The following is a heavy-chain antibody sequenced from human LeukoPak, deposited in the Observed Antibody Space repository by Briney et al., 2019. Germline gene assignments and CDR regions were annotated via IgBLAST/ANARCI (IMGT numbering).Heavy chain of an antibody. V-gene: IGHV3-64*04. J-gene: IGHJ4*02. CDR1: GFTFSSYA. CDR3: ARGEYGGPSE. D-gene: IGHD4-23*01. CDR2: ISSNGGST. Sequence: GGSLRRSCSASGFTFSSYAMHWVRQAPGKGLEYVSAISSNGGSTYYADSVKGRFTISRDNAKNTLYLQMNGLRAEDTAVYYCARGEYGGPSEWGQGTLVTVSS.